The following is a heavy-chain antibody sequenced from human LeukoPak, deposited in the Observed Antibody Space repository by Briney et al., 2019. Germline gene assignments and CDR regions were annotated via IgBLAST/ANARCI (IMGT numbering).Heavy chain of an antibody. D-gene: IGHD4-17*01. CDR2: INHSGST. J-gene: IGHJ4*02. CDR1: GDSISSYY. CDR3: ARYLLRAYGDYGADYYFDY. Sequence: PSETLSLTCTVSGDSISSYYWSWIRQPPGKGLEWIGDINHSGSTNYNPSLKSRVTISVDTSKNQFSLKLSSVTAADTAVYYCARYLLRAYGDYGADYYFDYWGQGTLVTVSS. V-gene: IGHV4-34*01.